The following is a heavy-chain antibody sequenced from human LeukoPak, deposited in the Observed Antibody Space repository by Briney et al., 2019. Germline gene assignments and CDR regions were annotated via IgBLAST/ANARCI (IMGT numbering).Heavy chain of an antibody. V-gene: IGHV3-30*02. J-gene: IGHJ5*02. CDR1: GCNFS. D-gene: IGHD7-27*01. CDR3: AKDGNWASVS. Sequence: GGSLRLSCVGSGCNFSVHWVRQVPGKGLEWLTFIRHDGTDQHYADSVRGRFTISRDNSKNTVYLQMNSLRPEDTALYYCAKDGNWASVSWGQGTLVTVSS. CDR2: IRHDGTDQ.